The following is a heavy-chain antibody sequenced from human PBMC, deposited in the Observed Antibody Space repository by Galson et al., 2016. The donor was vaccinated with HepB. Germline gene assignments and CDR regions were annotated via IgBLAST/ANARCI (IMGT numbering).Heavy chain of an antibody. CDR1: GFTFSGYW. D-gene: IGHD1-26*01. CDR3: TRGGSHGTVDS. Sequence: SLRLSCAASGFTFSGYWMHWVRQVPEKGLVWVSRIDGGGNNIKYADSVKGRFTISRDNAKNTLYLQMNSLRADDTAVYYCTRGGSHGTVDSWGQGTLLTVSS. J-gene: IGHJ4*02. V-gene: IGHV3-74*03. CDR2: IDGGGNNI.